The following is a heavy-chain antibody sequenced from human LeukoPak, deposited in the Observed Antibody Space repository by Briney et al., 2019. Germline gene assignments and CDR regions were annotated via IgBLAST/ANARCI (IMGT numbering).Heavy chain of an antibody. CDR1: GFTFSSYG. Sequence: GRSLRLSCAASGFTFSSYGMHWVRQAPGKGLEWVAVISYDGSNKYYADSVKCRFTVSRDNSKTTLYLEMNSLRAEGTAVYYGAKDFWVRGVIIDYCGQRTLVTVSS. D-gene: IGHD3-10*01. CDR3: AKDFWVRGVIIDY. J-gene: IGHJ4*02. CDR2: ISYDGSNK. V-gene: IGHV3-30*18.